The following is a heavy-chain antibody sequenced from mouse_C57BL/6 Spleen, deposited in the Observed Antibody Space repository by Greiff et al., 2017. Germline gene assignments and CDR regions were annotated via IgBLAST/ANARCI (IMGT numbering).Heavy chain of an antibody. CDR2: ISSGGDYI. J-gene: IGHJ2*01. CDR1: GFTFSSYA. V-gene: IGHV5-9-1*02. CDR3: TRALRSITTVVAPYVDY. Sequence: EVQGVESGEGLVKPGGSLKLSCAASGFTFSSYAMSWVRQTPEKRLEWVAYISSGGDYIYYAETVKGRFTISRDNARNTLYLQMSSLKSEDTAMYYCTRALRSITTVVAPYVDYWGQGTTLTVSS. D-gene: IGHD1-1*01.